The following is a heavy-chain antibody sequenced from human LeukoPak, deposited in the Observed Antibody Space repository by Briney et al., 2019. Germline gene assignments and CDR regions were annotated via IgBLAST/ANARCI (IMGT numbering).Heavy chain of an antibody. Sequence: GGSLRLSCAASGFTFSSYGMHWIRQAPGKGLEWVAFIRNDGSIIYNADSVKGRFTISRDNSKNTLYLQMNSLRVDDTAVYYCAKDTPLCYFDYWGQGTLVTVSS. CDR1: GFTFSSYG. CDR2: IRNDGSII. D-gene: IGHD3-16*01. V-gene: IGHV3-30*02. J-gene: IGHJ4*02. CDR3: AKDTPLCYFDY.